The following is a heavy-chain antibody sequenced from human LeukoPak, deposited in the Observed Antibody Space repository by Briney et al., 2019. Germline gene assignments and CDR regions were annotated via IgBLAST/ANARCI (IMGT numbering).Heavy chain of an antibody. CDR3: ARDLLPSGWYIRAGYFDY. Sequence: ASVKVSCKASGYTFTGYAMHWVRQAPGQRLEWMGWINAGNGNTKYSQKFQGRVTITRDTSASTAYMELSSLRSEDTAVYYCARDLLPSGWYIRAGYFDYWGQGTLVTVSS. D-gene: IGHD6-19*01. V-gene: IGHV1-3*01. J-gene: IGHJ4*02. CDR1: GYTFTGYA. CDR2: INAGNGNT.